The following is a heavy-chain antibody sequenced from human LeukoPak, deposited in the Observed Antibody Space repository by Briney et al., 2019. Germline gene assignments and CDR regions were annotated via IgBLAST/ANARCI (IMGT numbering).Heavy chain of an antibody. D-gene: IGHD2-2*01. CDR2: IRSSSET. CDR1: GFIFSQYS. J-gene: IGHJ4*02. Sequence: GGSLRLSCAASGFIFSQYSMNWVRQAPGKGLEWVSHIRSSSETFYADSVKGRFTISRDNSKNTLYLQMNSLRAEDTAVYYCAKGRPGYCSSTSCNDYWGQGTLVTVSS. CDR3: AKGRPGYCSSTSCNDY. V-gene: IGHV3-23*01.